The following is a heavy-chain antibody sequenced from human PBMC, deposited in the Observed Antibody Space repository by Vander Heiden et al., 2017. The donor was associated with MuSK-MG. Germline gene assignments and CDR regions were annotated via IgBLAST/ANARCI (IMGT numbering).Heavy chain of an antibody. CDR2: IGYDGSNK. D-gene: IGHD3-10*01. CDR1: RVTFSTYG. J-gene: IGHJ4*02. CDR3: AKESRSGSYYPIDY. V-gene: IGHV3-33*06. Sequence: QAQLVEPGGGVVQPAWSLRQLCGASRVTFSTYGIHWVRQAPGKGLECVAVIGYDGSNKYSADSVKVRFTFSRDNSKNTLYRQMNSLRAEDTAVYYCAKESRSGSYYPIDYWGQGTLVTVSS.